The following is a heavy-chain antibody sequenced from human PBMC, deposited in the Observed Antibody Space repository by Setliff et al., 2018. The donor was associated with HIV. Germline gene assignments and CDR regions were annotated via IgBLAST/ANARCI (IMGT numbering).Heavy chain of an antibody. CDR2: IYYSGST. J-gene: IGHJ6*03. Sequence: KTSETLSLTCTVSGGPINSGAYYWSWIRQYPGKGLEWIGYIYYSGSTYYKPSLKSRVTISVDTSKNQFSLKLSSVTAADTAIYYCARDRKVRESGYMDVWGKGTTVTVSS. V-gene: IGHV4-31*03. CDR1: GGPINSGAYY. CDR3: ARDRKVRESGYMDV. D-gene: IGHD3-10*01.